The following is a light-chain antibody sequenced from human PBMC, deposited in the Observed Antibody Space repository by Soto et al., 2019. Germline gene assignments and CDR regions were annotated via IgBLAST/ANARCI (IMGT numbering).Light chain of an antibody. CDR1: NIGSNS. CDR3: QVWDSSINQAL. Sequence: SYELTQPPSLSVAPGQTARNTCGEANIGSNSVHWYQQKPGQSPVLVVYDDSDRPAGIPERFSGSNSGNTATLTISRVEAGDEADYYCQVWDSSINQALFGGGTKLTVL. V-gene: IGLV3-21*02. J-gene: IGLJ2*01. CDR2: DDS.